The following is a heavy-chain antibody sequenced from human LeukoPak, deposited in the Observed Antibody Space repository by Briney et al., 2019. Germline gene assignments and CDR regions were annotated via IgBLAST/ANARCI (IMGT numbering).Heavy chain of an antibody. CDR2: MHHSGST. V-gene: IGHV4-38-2*01. J-gene: IGHJ4*02. D-gene: IGHD6-6*01. CDR1: GYSISSGYY. Sequence: SSETLSLTCGVSGYSISSGYYWGWIRQPPGKGLEWIGSMHHSGSTYYNASLKSRVTISVDTPKNQFSLKLNSVTAADTAVYYWARQIRGSSSPRNFDYWGQGTLVTVSS. CDR3: ARQIRGSSSPRNFDY.